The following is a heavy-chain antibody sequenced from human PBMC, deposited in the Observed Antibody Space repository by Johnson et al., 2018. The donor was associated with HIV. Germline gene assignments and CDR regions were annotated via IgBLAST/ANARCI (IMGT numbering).Heavy chain of an antibody. V-gene: IGHV3-13*01. CDR1: GFTFGSYD. CDR2: IGTAGDT. J-gene: IGHJ3*01. D-gene: IGHD7-27*01. Sequence: VQLVESGGGVVQPGGSLRLSCAASGFTFGSYDMHWVRQVIGEGLEWVSAIGTAGDTYYPGSVKGRFTISREKAKNSLYLQMNSLRAGDTAVYYCARALGTNWGPFDAFDVWGQGTMVTVSS. CDR3: ARALGTNWGPFDAFDV.